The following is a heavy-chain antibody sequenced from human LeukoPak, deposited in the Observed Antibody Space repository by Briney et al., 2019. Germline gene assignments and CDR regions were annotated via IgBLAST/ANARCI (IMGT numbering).Heavy chain of an antibody. V-gene: IGHV5-51*01. CDR1: GYSFTSYW. CDR2: IYPDDSDT. CDR3: ARHSYDSSDFHYMDV. J-gene: IGHJ6*03. Sequence: GESLKISCKGSGYSFTSYWIGWVRQMPGKGLEWMGIIYPDDSDTRYSPSFQGQVTISADKSISTAYLQWSTLRASDTAIYYCARHSYDSSDFHYMDVWGKGTTVTISS. D-gene: IGHD3-22*01.